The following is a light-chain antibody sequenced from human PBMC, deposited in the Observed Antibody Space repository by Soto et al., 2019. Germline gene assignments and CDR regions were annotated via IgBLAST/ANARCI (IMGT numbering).Light chain of an antibody. CDR2: GAS. V-gene: IGKV3-20*01. Sequence: EIVLTQSPGTLSLSPGERATLSCRASQSVSSSYLAWYQQKPGQAPRLIIYGASSRATGIPDRFSGSGSGTDFTLTITSLEPEDFAVYYCLQYGSSPRTFGQGTKVDIK. J-gene: IGKJ1*01. CDR1: QSVSSSY. CDR3: LQYGSSPRT.